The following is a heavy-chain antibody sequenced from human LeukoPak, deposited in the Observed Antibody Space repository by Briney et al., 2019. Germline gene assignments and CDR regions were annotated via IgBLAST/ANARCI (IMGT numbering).Heavy chain of an antibody. J-gene: IGHJ6*03. D-gene: IGHD6-6*01. V-gene: IGHV3-30*04. CDR2: ISCDGSNK. CDR1: GFTFSSYA. CDR3: ARVAYSSSSRPSPYYYYMDV. Sequence: GRSLRLSCAASGFTFSSYAMHWVRQAPGKGLEWVAVISCDGSNKYYADSVKGRFTISRDNSKNTLYLQMNSLRAEDTAVYYCARVAYSSSSRPSPYYYYMDVWGKGTTVTVSS.